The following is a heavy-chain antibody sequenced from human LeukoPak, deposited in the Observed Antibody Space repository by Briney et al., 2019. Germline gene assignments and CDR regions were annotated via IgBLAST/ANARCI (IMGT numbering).Heavy chain of an antibody. D-gene: IGHD5-12*01. CDR2: IYHSGST. V-gene: IGHV4-30-2*01. Sequence: SQTLSLTCAVSGGSISSGGYSWSWIRQPPGKGLEWIGYIYHSGSTYYNPSLKSRVTISVDRSKNQFSLKLSSVTAADTAVYYCARGNSGYDARYFDYRGQGTLVTVSS. J-gene: IGHJ4*02. CDR3: ARGNSGYDARYFDY. CDR1: GGSISSGGYS.